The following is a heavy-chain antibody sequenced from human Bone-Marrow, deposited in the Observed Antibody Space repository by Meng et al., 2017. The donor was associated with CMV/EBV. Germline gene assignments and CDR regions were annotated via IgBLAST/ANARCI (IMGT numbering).Heavy chain of an antibody. CDR1: GFTFSSYD. CDR3: ARYNEQVGAMDC. J-gene: IGHJ4*02. V-gene: IGHV3-13*01. Sequence: GESLKISCAASGFTFSSYDMHWVRQATGKALVWVSGIGPAGDTYYPDSVKGRFTISREDAKNSFYLQMNSLTVGDTAVYFCARYNEQVGAMDCWGQGTRVTGSS. D-gene: IGHD3-10*01. CDR2: IGPAGDT.